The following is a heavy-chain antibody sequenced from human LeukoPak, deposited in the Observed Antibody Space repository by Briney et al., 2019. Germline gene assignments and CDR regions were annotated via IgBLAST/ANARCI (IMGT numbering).Heavy chain of an antibody. CDR3: ATAYGLHYFDY. D-gene: IGHD4-17*01. J-gene: IGHJ4*02. CDR1: GYTFTDYY. V-gene: IGHV1-69-2*01. Sequence: ASVKVSCKVSGYTFTDYYMHWVQQAPGKGLEWMGPVDPEDGETIYAEKFQGRVTITADTSTDTAYMELSSLRSEDTAVYYCATAYGLHYFDYWGQGTLVTVSS. CDR2: VDPEDGET.